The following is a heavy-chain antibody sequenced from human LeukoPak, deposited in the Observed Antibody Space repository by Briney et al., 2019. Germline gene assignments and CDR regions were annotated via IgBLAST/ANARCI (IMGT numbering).Heavy chain of an antibody. CDR3: TSAPATVFGY. Sequence: GGSLKLSCAASGFTFSGSAMHWVRQASGKGLEWVGRIRSKANSYATAYAASVNGRFTVSRDDSKNTAYLQMNSLKTEDTAVYYCTSAPATVFGYWGQGTLVTVSS. CDR1: GFTFSGSA. CDR2: IRSKANSYAT. D-gene: IGHD2-2*01. V-gene: IGHV3-73*01. J-gene: IGHJ4*02.